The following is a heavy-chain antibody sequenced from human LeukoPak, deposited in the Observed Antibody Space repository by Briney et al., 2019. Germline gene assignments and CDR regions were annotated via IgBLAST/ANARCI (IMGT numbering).Heavy chain of an antibody. Sequence: GGSLRLSCAASRFTVSSNYMSWVRQAPGKGLEWVSVIYSGGSTYYADSVKGRFTISRDNSKNTLYLQMNSLRAEDTAVYYCARGFDSSGWYGGYWGQGTLVTVSS. CDR3: ARGFDSSGWYGGY. J-gene: IGHJ4*02. CDR2: IYSGGST. D-gene: IGHD6-19*01. V-gene: IGHV3-53*01. CDR1: RFTVSSNY.